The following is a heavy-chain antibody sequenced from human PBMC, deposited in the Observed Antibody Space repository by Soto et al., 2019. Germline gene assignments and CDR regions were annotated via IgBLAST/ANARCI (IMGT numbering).Heavy chain of an antibody. Sequence: QVQLVQSGAEVKEPGDSVRVSCEASGYTFTAYHIHWVRQAPGQGLEWMGWINPKFGDPTYAQDFQGRVSMTRDMSISTVYMELSRLTSGDTAIFYCARNMDYYYGRGSGNGHGVWGQGTTVTVFS. CDR1: GYTFTAYH. D-gene: IGHD3-10*02. CDR2: INPKFGDP. V-gene: IGHV1-2*02. CDR3: ARNMDYYYGRGSGNGHGV. J-gene: IGHJ6*02.